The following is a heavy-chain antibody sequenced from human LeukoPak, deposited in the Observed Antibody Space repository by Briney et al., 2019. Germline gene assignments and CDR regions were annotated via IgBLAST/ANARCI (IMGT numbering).Heavy chain of an antibody. V-gene: IGHV4-59*01. CDR3: ARQQQLVPRDYYYMDV. J-gene: IGHJ6*03. CDR2: IYYSGST. D-gene: IGHD6-13*01. CDR1: GGSISSYY. Sequence: SETLSLTCTVSGGSISSYYWSWIRQPPGKGLEWIGYIYYSGSTNYNPSLKSRVTISVDTSKNQFPLKLSSVTAADTAVYYCARQQQLVPRDYYYMDVWGKGTTVTVSS.